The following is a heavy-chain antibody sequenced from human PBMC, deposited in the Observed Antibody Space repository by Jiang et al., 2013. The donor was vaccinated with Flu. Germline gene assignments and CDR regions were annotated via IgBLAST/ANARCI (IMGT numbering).Heavy chain of an antibody. D-gene: IGHD3-10*01. Sequence: VLLKPSETLSLTCTVSGDSISRHNWGWIRQSPEKGLEWIGYVYDSGRTNYSPSLKSRVLISIDTSSNQISLKLSSVTAADTAVYYCASRDYHYGSETYYRATGAFDIWGQGTMVTVSS. CDR3: ASRDYHYGSETYYRATGAFDI. CDR2: VYDSGRT. CDR1: GDSISRHN. V-gene: IGHV4-59*11. J-gene: IGHJ3*02.